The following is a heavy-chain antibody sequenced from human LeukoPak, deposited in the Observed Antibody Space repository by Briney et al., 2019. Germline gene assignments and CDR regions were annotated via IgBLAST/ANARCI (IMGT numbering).Heavy chain of an antibody. CDR2: IYYSGST. Sequence: SETLSLTCTASGGSISSYYWSWIRQPPGKGLEWIGYIYYSGSTNYNPSLKSRVTISVDTSKNQFSLKLSSVTAADTAVYYCARVRSDYYDSTAGGFDYWGQGTLVTVSS. J-gene: IGHJ4*02. D-gene: IGHD3-22*01. V-gene: IGHV4-59*01. CDR3: ARVRSDYYDSTAGGFDY. CDR1: GGSISSYY.